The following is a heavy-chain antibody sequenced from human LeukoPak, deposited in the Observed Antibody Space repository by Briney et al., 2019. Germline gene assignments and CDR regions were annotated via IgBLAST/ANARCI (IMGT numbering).Heavy chain of an antibody. CDR1: GFTVSSNY. CDR2: IYSGGST. CDR3: ARVSENYYYYGMDV. J-gene: IGHJ6*02. V-gene: IGHV3-66*02. Sequence: PGGSLRLSCAASGFTVSSNYMSWVHQAPGKGLEWVSVIYSGGSTYYANSVKGRFTISRDNSKNTLYLQMNSLRVEDTAVYYCARVSENYYYYGMDVWGQGTTVTVSS.